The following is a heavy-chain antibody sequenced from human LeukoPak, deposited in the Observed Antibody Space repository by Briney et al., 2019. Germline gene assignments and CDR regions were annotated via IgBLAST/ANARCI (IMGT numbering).Heavy chain of an antibody. J-gene: IGHJ4*02. Sequence: PSETLSLTCTVSGGSISSYYWSWIRQPPGKGLEWIGYIYYSGSTNYNPSLKSRVTISVDTSKNQFSLKLSSVTAADTAVYYRASLAVAAYTGADYWGQGTLVTVSS. CDR2: IYYSGST. CDR1: GGSISSYY. D-gene: IGHD6-19*01. CDR3: ASLAVAAYTGADY. V-gene: IGHV4-59*01.